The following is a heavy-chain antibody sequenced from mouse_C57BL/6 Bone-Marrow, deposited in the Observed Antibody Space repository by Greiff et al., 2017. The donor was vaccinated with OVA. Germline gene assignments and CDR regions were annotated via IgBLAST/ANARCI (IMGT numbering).Heavy chain of an antibody. V-gene: IGHV1-81*01. CDR1: GYTFTSYG. D-gene: IGHD2-4*01. CDR3: AAYDYGVWLAY. J-gene: IGHJ3*01. CDR2: IYPRSGNT. Sequence: QVQLQQSGAELARPGASVTLSCKASGYTFTSYGISWVKQRTGQGLEWIGEIYPRSGNTYYNEKFKGKATLTADKSSSTAYMELRSLTSEDTAVYFCAAYDYGVWLAYWGQGTLVTVSA.